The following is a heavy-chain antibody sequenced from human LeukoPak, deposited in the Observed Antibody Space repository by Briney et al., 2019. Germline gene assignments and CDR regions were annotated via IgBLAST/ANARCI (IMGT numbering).Heavy chain of an antibody. D-gene: IGHD3-22*01. V-gene: IGHV3-23*01. J-gene: IGHJ3*02. Sequence: GESLRLSCGASGFTFSSYAMSWVLQAPGKGLEWVSAISGSGGSTYYADSVKGRFTISRDNSKNTLYLQMNSLRAEDTAVYYCAKDYYDSSGGDAFAIWGQGTMVTVSS. CDR2: ISGSGGST. CDR3: AKDYYDSSGGDAFAI. CDR1: GFTFSSYA.